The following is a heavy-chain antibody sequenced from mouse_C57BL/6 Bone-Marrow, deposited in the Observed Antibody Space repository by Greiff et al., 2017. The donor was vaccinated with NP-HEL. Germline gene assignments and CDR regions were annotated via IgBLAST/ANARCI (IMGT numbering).Heavy chain of an antibody. CDR1: GYTFTSYW. J-gene: IGHJ3*01. Sequence: EVQLQQSGTVLARPGASVKMSCKTSGYTFTSYWMHWVKQRPGQGLEWIGAIYPGNSDTSYNQKFKGKAKLTAVTSASTAYMELSSLTNEDSAVYYCTRRDYDGAWFAYWGQGTLVTVSA. D-gene: IGHD2-4*01. CDR2: IYPGNSDT. V-gene: IGHV1-5*01. CDR3: TRRDYDGAWFAY.